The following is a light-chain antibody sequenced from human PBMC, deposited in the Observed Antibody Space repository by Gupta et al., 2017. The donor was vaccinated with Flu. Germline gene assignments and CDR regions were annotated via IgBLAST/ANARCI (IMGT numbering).Light chain of an antibody. J-gene: IGKJ1*01. V-gene: IGKV2-28*01. CDR3: RQALQTPRT. CDR1: QSLLHSNGYNY. CDR2: LGS. Sequence: VTPGEPASISCRSSQSLLHSNGYNYLDWYLQKPGQSPHLLIYLGSNRASGVPDRFSGSGSGTDFTLKISRVEAEDVGVYYCRQALQTPRTFGQGTKVEIK.